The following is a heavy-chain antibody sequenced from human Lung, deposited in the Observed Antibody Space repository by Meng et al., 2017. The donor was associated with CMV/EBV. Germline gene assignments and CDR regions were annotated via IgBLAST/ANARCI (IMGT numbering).Heavy chain of an antibody. CDR1: RFSSYT. CDR3: AREGYDYDSGSYYYYFDH. CDR2: ISSSSSYV. Sequence: ESXKISXAASRFSSYTLNWVRQAPGKGLEWVSSISSSSSYVYYADSVKGRFTISRDNAKNSLYLQMNSLRAEDTAVYYCAREGYDYDSGSYYYYFDHWGQ. V-gene: IGHV3-21*01. J-gene: IGHJ4*02. D-gene: IGHD3-10*01.